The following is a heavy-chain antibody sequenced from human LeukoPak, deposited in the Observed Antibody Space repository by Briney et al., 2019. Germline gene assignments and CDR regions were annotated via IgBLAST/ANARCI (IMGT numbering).Heavy chain of an antibody. Sequence: KPGGSLRLSCAASGFTFSSFSMNWVRQAPGKGLEWVSSISSSSSYIYYADSVKGRFTISRDNAKNSLYLQMNSLRAEDTAVYYCVRDLDHDYGDYVPTFDYWGQGTLVTVSS. CDR1: GFTFSSFS. D-gene: IGHD4-17*01. V-gene: IGHV3-21*01. J-gene: IGHJ4*02. CDR2: ISSSSSYI. CDR3: VRDLDHDYGDYVPTFDY.